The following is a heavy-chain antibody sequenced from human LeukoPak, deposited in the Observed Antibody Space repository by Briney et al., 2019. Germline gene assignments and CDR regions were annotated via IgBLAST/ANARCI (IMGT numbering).Heavy chain of an antibody. V-gene: IGHV3-7*04. CDR3: ARVDSSGYLFDY. CDR1: GFTFSGYW. J-gene: IGHJ4*02. D-gene: IGHD3-22*01. CDR2: IKQDGSEK. Sequence: PGGSLRLSCAASGFTFSGYWMSWVRQAPGKGLEWVANIKQDGSEKYYVDSVKGRFTISRDNAKNSLYLQMNSLRAEDTAVYYCARVDSSGYLFDYWGQGTLVTVSS.